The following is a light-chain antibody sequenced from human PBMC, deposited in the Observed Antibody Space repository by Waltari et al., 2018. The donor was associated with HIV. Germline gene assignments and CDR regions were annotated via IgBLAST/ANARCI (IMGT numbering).Light chain of an antibody. Sequence: QSVLTQPPSASGTPGQMATLSCFGSNSHIGSNYVYWYQQLPGMAPKLLIYKSKQRPSGVPDRFSGSKSGTSASLAISGLRSEDEADYYCAAWDDRLNLVFGGGTKLTVL. CDR2: KSK. CDR1: NSHIGSNY. V-gene: IGLV1-47*01. CDR3: AAWDDRLNLV. J-gene: IGLJ2*01.